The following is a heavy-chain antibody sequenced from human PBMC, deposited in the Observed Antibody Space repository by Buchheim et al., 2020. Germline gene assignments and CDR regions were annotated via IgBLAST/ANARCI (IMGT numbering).Heavy chain of an antibody. D-gene: IGHD2/OR15-2a*01. J-gene: IGHJ6*02. CDR2: INSDGSST. Sequence: EVQLVESGGGLVQPGGSLRLSCAASGFTFSSYWMHWVRQAPGKGLVWCSRINSDGSSTSYAESVKGRLTVSRDNAKNKLHLQMNSLRAEDTAVYYCAREPNIASTTYYYYGMDVWGQGTT. CDR3: AREPNIASTTYYYYGMDV. V-gene: IGHV3-74*01. CDR1: GFTFSSYW.